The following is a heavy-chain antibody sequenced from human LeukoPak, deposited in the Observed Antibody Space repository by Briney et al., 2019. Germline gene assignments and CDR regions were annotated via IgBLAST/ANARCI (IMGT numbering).Heavy chain of an antibody. CDR3: ARDSLGDAFDI. V-gene: IGHV3-21*01. Sequence: PGGSLRLSCAASGFTFSSYSMNWVRQAPGKGLEWVSSISSSSSYIYYADSAKGRFTISRDNAKNSLYLQMNSLRAEDTAVYYCARDSLGDAFDIWGQGTMVTVSS. CDR1: GFTFSSYS. CDR2: ISSSSSYI. J-gene: IGHJ3*02.